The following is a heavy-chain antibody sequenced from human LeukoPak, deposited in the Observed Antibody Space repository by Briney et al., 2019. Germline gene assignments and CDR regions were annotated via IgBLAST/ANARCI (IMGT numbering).Heavy chain of an antibody. Sequence: SETLSLTCTVSGGSIRSYYWRWLRQPPGKGLEWIGYIDFSGSANYNPSLKSRVTISVDTSKNQFFLRLSSVTAADTAVYYCSRHGGSWTFDSWGQGTLVTVSS. V-gene: IGHV4-59*08. CDR2: IDFSGSA. D-gene: IGHD6-13*01. CDR1: GGSIRSYY. CDR3: SRHGGSWTFDS. J-gene: IGHJ4*02.